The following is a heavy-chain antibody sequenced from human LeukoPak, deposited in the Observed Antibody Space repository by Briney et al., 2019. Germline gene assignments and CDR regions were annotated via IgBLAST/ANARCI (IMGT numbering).Heavy chain of an antibody. CDR2: INWNGGST. V-gene: IGHV3-20*04. Sequence: GGSLRLSCAASGFTFSNYEMNWVRQAPGKGLEWVSGINWNGGSTGYADSVKGRFTISRDNAKNSLYLQMNSLRAEDTALYYCARDDGNAFDIWGQGTMVTVSS. CDR1: GFTFSNYE. CDR3: ARDDGNAFDI. J-gene: IGHJ3*02.